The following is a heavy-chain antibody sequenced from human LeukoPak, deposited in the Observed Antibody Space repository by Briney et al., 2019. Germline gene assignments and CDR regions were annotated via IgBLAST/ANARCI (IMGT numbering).Heavy chain of an antibody. D-gene: IGHD3-10*01. CDR1: GGSIGSHY. J-gene: IGHJ4*02. V-gene: IGHV4-4*07. Sequence: SETLSLTCTVSGGSIGSHYWTWIRQPAGKGLEWIGRIYTSGSTNYNPSLKSRVTMSVDTSKNQFSLQLSSVTAADTAVYYCRGVRFGELFDYWGQGTLVTVSS. CDR3: RGVRFGELFDY. CDR2: IYTSGST.